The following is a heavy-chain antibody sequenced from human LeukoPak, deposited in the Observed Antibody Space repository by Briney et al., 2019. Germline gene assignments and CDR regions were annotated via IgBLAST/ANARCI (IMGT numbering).Heavy chain of an antibody. CDR2: IKQDGSEK. J-gene: IGHJ6*02. Sequence: GGSLRLSCAASGFTFSSYWMSWVRQAPGKGLEWVATIKQDGSEKYFVDSVKGRFTISRDNTKNSLYLQMNSLRAEDTAVYYCAREAHDYPYYYYGMDVWGQGTTVTVSS. V-gene: IGHV3-7*01. CDR3: AREAHDYPYYYYGMDV. D-gene: IGHD4-11*01. CDR1: GFTFSSYW.